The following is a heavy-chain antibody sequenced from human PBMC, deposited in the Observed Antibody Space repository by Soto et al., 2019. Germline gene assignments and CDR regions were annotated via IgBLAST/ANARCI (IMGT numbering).Heavy chain of an antibody. D-gene: IGHD2-15*01. CDR3: ARESRYCSGGSCYFIPGIDY. J-gene: IGHJ4*02. V-gene: IGHV1-69*12. CDR2: IIPILGTA. Sequence: QVQLVQSGAEVKKPGSSVKVSCKASGGTFSSYAISWVRQAPGQGLEWMGGIIPILGTANYAQKFKGRVTITADESTGTAYMELGRLISEDTALSYGARESRYCSGGSCYFIPGIDYWGQGTLVTVSS. CDR1: GGTFSSYA.